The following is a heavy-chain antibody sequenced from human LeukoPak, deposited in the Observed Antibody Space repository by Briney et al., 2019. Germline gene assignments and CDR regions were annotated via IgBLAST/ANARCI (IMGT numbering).Heavy chain of an antibody. CDR1: GFTFSSYA. V-gene: IGHV3-23*01. CDR3: AKEGRITMVRGVIHFDY. Sequence: GGSLRLSRAASGFTFSSYAMSWVRQAPGKGLEWVSAISGSGGSTYYADSVKGRFTISRDNSKNTLYLQMNSLRAEDTAVYYCAKEGRITMVRGVIHFDYWGQGTLVTVSS. J-gene: IGHJ4*02. CDR2: ISGSGGST. D-gene: IGHD3-10*01.